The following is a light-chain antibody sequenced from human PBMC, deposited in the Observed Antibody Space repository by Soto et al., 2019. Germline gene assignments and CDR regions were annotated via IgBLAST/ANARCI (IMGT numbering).Light chain of an antibody. CDR1: QSIDIW. V-gene: IGKV1-5*03. J-gene: IGKJ1*01. CDR3: QQYNAFSP. Sequence: DVQMTQSPSTLSASVGDRVTITCRASQSIDIWLAWYQQKPGKAPNLLIYKASTLETGVPSRFTGSGSGTEFTLTISRLQPDDLATYYCQQYNAFSPFGQGTKVEMK. CDR2: KAS.